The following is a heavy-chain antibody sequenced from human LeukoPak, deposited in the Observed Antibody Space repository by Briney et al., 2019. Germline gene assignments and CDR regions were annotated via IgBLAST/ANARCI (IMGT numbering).Heavy chain of an antibody. CDR3: AKYSGSYYVDY. V-gene: IGHV3-30*18. CDR2: ISYDGSNK. J-gene: IGHJ4*02. Sequence: GGSLRLSCAASGFTFSSYGMHWVRQAPGKGLEWVAVISYDGSNKYYADSVKGRFTISRDNSKNTLYLQMNSLRAEDTAVYYCAKYSGSYYVDYWGQGTLVTVSS. D-gene: IGHD1-26*01. CDR1: GFTFSSYG.